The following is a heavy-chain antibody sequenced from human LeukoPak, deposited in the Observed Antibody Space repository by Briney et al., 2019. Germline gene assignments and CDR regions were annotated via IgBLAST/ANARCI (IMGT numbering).Heavy chain of an antibody. J-gene: IGHJ4*02. Sequence: ASVKVSCKASGYTFTSFVIHWVRRAPGQRLEWMGWINIGDGDTKYSQKFQDRVTIARDTSASTAYMELSSLRSEDTAVYYCARDRRGSGWYGALSYWGQGTLVTVSS. CDR2: INIGDGDT. V-gene: IGHV1-3*04. CDR3: ARDRRGSGWYGALSY. D-gene: IGHD6-19*01. CDR1: GYTFTSFV.